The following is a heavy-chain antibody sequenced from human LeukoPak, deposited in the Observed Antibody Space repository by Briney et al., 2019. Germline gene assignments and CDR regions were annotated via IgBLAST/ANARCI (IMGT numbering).Heavy chain of an antibody. J-gene: IGHJ4*02. CDR3: ARDPTRGDLSVY. CDR2: INPNSGVT. CDR1: GYIFTGYN. D-gene: IGHD5-12*01. Sequence: ASVKVSCKASGYIFTGYNLQWVRQAPGQGLEWMGWINPNSGVTNYAQKFLGRVTMTRDTSISTAYMELSRLTSDDMAVYYCARDPTRGDLSVYWGQGSLVTVSS. V-gene: IGHV1-2*02.